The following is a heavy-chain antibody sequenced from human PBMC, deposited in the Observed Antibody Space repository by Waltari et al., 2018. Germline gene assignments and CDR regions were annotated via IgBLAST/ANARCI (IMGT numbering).Heavy chain of an antibody. CDR3: ASLVWSMGWFDP. J-gene: IGHJ5*02. CDR1: GGSISSSTW. CDR2: IYHSGST. Sequence: QVPLQESGPGLVKPSGTLSLTCAASGGSISSSTWWSWVRQPPAKGLEWIGEIYHSGSTNYNPSLTSRVTISVDKSKNQFSLKLSSVTAADTAVYYCASLVWSMGWFDPWGQGTLVTVSS. D-gene: IGHD2-8*01. V-gene: IGHV4-4*02.